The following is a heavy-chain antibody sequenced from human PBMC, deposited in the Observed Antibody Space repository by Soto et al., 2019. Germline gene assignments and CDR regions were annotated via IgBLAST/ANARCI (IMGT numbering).Heavy chain of an antibody. D-gene: IGHD2-15*01. Sequence: GASVKVSCKASGYTFSRYGISWVRQAPGQGLEWMGWVSGYNGDTKYAQKVQGRVTMTTDTSTSTAYMELRSLRSDDTAVYYCAIGLWSLSDCSGGSCYSEYFQHWGQGTLVTVSS. CDR3: AIGLWSLSDCSGGSCYSEYFQH. V-gene: IGHV1-18*01. CDR1: GYTFSRYG. CDR2: VSGYNGDT. J-gene: IGHJ1*01.